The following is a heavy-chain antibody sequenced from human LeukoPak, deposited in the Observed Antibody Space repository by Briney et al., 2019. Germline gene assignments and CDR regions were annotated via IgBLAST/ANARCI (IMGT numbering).Heavy chain of an antibody. V-gene: IGHV3-23*01. D-gene: IGHD6-13*01. Sequence: GGSLRLSCAASRFTFSSYAMSWVRQAPGKGLEWVSAISGSGGSTYYADSVKGRFTISRGNSKNTLYLQMNSLRAEDTAVYYCAKDRGSSSWYLDYWGQGTLVTVSS. CDR3: AKDRGSSSWYLDY. CDR2: ISGSGGST. J-gene: IGHJ4*02. CDR1: RFTFSSYA.